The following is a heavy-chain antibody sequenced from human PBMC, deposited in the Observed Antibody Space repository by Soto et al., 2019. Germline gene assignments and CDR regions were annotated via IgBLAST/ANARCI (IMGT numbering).Heavy chain of an antibody. CDR1: GGTFSSYA. D-gene: IGHD4-17*01. J-gene: IGHJ4*02. CDR3: ARGEEYGDYKIDY. CDR2: IIPIFGTA. Sequence: GASVKVSCKASGGTFSSYAISWVRQAPGQGLEWMGGIIPIFGTANYAQKFQGRVTITADESTSAAYMELSSLRSEDTAVYYCARGEEYGDYKIDYWGQGTLVTVSS. V-gene: IGHV1-69*13.